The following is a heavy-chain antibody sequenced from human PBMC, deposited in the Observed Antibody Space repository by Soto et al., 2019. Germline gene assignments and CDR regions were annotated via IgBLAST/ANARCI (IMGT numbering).Heavy chain of an antibody. Sequence: QVHLVQSGAEVKKPGASVNVSCKTSGYTFTRNGISWVRQAPGQGLEWMGWISPNSGNIKYAQKLQGRVIMTTDTPTSTAHMELRSLRSDDTAVYYCVKDRDSNTWPSRDVWGPGTTVTVSS. CDR2: ISPNSGNI. CDR3: VKDRDSNTWPSRDV. V-gene: IGHV1-18*01. D-gene: IGHD3-22*01. CDR1: GYTFTRNG. J-gene: IGHJ6*02.